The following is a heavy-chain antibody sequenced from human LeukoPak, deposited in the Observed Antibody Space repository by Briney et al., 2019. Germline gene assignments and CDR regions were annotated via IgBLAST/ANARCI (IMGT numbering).Heavy chain of an antibody. Sequence: SETLSLTCTVSGGSISSYYWSWIRQPAGKGLEWIGRIYTSGSTNYNPSLKSRITMSVDTSKNQFSLKLSSVTAADTAVYYCASEYSSSSNYYYYMDVWGKGTTVTVSS. D-gene: IGHD6-6*01. CDR1: GGSISSYY. CDR2: IYTSGST. J-gene: IGHJ6*03. CDR3: ASEYSSSSNYYYYMDV. V-gene: IGHV4-4*07.